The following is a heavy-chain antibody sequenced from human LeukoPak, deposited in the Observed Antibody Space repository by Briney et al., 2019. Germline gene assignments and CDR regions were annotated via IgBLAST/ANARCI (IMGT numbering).Heavy chain of an antibody. CDR1: GYTFTSNY. J-gene: IGHJ3*02. CDR3: AKPKWELLNIDAFDI. Sequence: GASVKVSCKAFGYTFTSNYMHWVRQAPGQGPEWMGVISPSGGSTTYAQKFQGRVTMTRDTSTSTVYMELSSLRSEDTAVYYCAKPKWELLNIDAFDIWGQGTMVTVSS. V-gene: IGHV1-46*01. D-gene: IGHD1-26*01. CDR2: ISPSGGST.